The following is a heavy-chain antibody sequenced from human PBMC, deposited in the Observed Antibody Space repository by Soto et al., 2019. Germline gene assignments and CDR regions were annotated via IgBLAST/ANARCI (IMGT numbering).Heavy chain of an antibody. V-gene: IGHV1-46*01. CDR1: GYTFTSYY. CDR3: ARGGPGDYGSESYEVSNWFDP. CDR2: INASGGST. Sequence: QVQLVQSGAEVKKPGASVKVSCKASGYTFTSYYMHWVRQAPGQGLEWMGIINASGGSTSYAQKFQGRVTLTRDTSTSTDYMELSSLRSEDTDVYYCARGGPGDYGSESYEVSNWFDPWGQGTLVTVSS. D-gene: IGHD3-10*01. J-gene: IGHJ5*02.